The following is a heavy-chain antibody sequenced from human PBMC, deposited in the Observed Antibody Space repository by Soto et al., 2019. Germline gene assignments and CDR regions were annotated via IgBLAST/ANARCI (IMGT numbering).Heavy chain of an antibody. D-gene: IGHD6-25*01. J-gene: IGHJ6*03. V-gene: IGHV4-34*01. CDR1: GGSFSGYY. Sequence: SETLSLTCAVYGGSFSGYYWSWIRQPPGKGLEWIGEINHSGSTNYNPSLKSRVTISVDTSKNQFSLKLSSVTAADTAVYYRARKGYSSAARRTYYYYYMDVWGKGTTVTVSS. CDR3: ARKGYSSAARRTYYYYYMDV. CDR2: INHSGST.